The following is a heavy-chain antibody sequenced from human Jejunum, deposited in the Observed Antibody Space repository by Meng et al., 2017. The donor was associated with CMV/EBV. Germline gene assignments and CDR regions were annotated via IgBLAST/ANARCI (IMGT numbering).Heavy chain of an antibody. CDR1: GFTFSANG. V-gene: IGHV3-21*01. CDR3: SRDESAGSSTDF. CDR2: IDSSGRYM. D-gene: IGHD3-10*01. Sequence: ASGFTFSANGRNWVRQSPGKGLEWVASIDSSGRYMDYADSLKGRFTISRDNAKKSLFLQMNGLRVEDTATYYCSRDESAGSSTDFRGHGTLVTVSS. J-gene: IGHJ4*01.